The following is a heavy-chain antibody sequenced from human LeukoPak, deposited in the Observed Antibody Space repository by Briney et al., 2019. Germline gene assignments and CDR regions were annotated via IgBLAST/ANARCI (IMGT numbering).Heavy chain of an antibody. D-gene: IGHD3-22*01. Sequence: GGSLRLSCTASGFTFSSYSLNWVRQAPGKGLEWVSYISSSGSTIYYADSVKGRFTISRDNAKNSLYLQMNSLRAEDTAVYYCARDLSMIVVWGQGTLVTVSS. CDR1: GFTFSSYS. J-gene: IGHJ4*02. V-gene: IGHV3-48*04. CDR3: ARDLSMIVV. CDR2: ISSSGSTI.